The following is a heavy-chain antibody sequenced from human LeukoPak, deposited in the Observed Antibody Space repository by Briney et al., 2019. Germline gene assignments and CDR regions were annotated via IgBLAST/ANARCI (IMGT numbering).Heavy chain of an antibody. D-gene: IGHD3-10*01. CDR3: ARVLPPVRARSFISMIRGATTGPYIWFDS. Sequence: SETLSLTCTVYGGSFSDYYWSWIRQPPGKGLEWIGEINHSEATNYNPSINSRVTISVDTSKSRFSLNLTSVTAAHTAVYFCARVLPPVRARSFISMIRGATTGPYIWFDSWGQGTLVTVSS. V-gene: IGHV4-34*01. CDR2: INHSEAT. J-gene: IGHJ5*01. CDR1: GGSFSDYY.